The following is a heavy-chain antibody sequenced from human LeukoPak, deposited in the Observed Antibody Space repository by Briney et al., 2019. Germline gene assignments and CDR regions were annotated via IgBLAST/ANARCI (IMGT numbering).Heavy chain of an antibody. CDR3: ARGSGDYVPFDY. CDR1: GFTFSSYV. Sequence: GGSLRLSCAASGFTFSSYVMNWVRQAPGKGLEWVSGISGSGGSTYSADSVKGRFTISRDNSKNTLYLQMTSLRAEDTAVYYCARGSGDYVPFDYWGQGTLVTVSS. J-gene: IGHJ4*02. CDR2: ISGSGGST. V-gene: IGHV3-23*01. D-gene: IGHD4-17*01.